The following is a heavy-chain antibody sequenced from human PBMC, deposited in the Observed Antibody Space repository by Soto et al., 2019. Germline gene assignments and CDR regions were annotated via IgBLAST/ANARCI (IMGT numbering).Heavy chain of an antibody. D-gene: IGHD3-22*01. J-gene: IGHJ5*02. V-gene: IGHV1-18*01. CDR3: ARVDDDDSSGYPRDNWFDT. CDR1: GYTFTSYG. Sequence: QVQLVQSGAEVKKPGASVKVSCKASGYTFTSYGISWVRQAPGQGLEWMGWISAYNGNTNYAQKLQGIVTMTTDTSTSTAYTELRSLRADDTAVNDCARVDDDDSSGYPRDNWFDTWGQGTLVTVSS. CDR2: ISAYNGNT.